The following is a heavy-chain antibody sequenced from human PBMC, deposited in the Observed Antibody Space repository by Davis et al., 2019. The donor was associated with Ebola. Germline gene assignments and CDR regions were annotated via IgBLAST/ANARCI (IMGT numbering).Heavy chain of an antibody. CDR3: ARSYFGLGASVYYYYNMDV. J-gene: IGHJ6*03. D-gene: IGHD3-10*01. Sequence: MPSETLSLTCAVYGWSFNSYYWTWIRQPPGKGLEWIGAIKHSGGTTYNPSLKSRLTISVDTSKNQFSLKMSSVTAADTAVYYCARSYFGLGASVYYYYNMDVWGNGTTVIVSS. CDR2: IKHSGGT. V-gene: IGHV4-34*01. CDR1: GWSFNSYY.